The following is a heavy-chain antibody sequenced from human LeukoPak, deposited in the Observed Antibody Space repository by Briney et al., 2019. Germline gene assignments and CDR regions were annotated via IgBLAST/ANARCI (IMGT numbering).Heavy chain of an antibody. CDR3: AKDLGDIVIVPATRALDY. CDR1: GFTFSNHA. Sequence: GGSLRLSCAASGFTFSNHAMSWVRQAPGKGLEWVSAISGGGGTTYYADSVKGRFTISRDNSRNTLYLQMNSLGAEDTAVYYCAKDLGDIVIVPATRALDYWGQGTLVTVSS. D-gene: IGHD2-2*01. J-gene: IGHJ4*02. V-gene: IGHV3-23*01. CDR2: ISGGGGTT.